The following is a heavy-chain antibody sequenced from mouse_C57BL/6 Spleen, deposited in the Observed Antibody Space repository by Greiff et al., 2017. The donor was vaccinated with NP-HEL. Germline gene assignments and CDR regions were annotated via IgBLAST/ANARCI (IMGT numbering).Heavy chain of an antibody. J-gene: IGHJ2*01. D-gene: IGHD1-1*01. CDR1: GYTFTGYW. Sequence: QVQLQQSGAELMKPGASVKLSCKATGYTFTGYWIEWVKQRPGHGLEWIGEILPGSGSTNYNEKFKGKATFTADTSSNTAYMQLSSLTTEDSAIYYCARLGHHYYGSRDYFDYWGQGTTLTVSS. CDR2: ILPGSGST. V-gene: IGHV1-9*01. CDR3: ARLGHHYYGSRDYFDY.